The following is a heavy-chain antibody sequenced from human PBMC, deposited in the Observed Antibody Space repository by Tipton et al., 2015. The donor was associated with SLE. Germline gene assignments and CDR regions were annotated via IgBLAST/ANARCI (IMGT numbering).Heavy chain of an antibody. CDR3: ARGAGALWFREHYYYGMDV. J-gene: IGHJ6*02. CDR1: GGAFSNYA. CDR2: IIPMVGTA. Sequence: QLVQSGPEVKKPGSSVKVSCKASGGAFSNYAITWVRQAPGQGLEWMGGIIPMVGTANYAQKFQGRVTITSDDSTSTAYMELSSLRSEDTAVYYCARGAGALWFREHYYYGMDVWGQGTTVTVSS. V-gene: IGHV1-69*01. D-gene: IGHD3-10*01.